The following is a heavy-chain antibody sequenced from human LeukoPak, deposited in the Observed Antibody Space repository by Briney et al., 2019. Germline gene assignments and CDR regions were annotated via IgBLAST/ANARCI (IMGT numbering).Heavy chain of an antibody. J-gene: IGHJ2*01. V-gene: IGHV3-30-3*01. CDR2: ISYDGSNK. CDR1: GFTFSSYA. Sequence: PGGSLRLSCAASGFTFSSYAMHWVRQAPGKGLEWVAVISYDGSNKYYADSVKGRFTISRDNSKNTVYLQMNSLRAEDTAVYYCAKSGYSFRNLNYWYFDLWGRGTLVTVSS. D-gene: IGHD5-18*01. CDR3: AKSGYSFRNLNYWYFDL.